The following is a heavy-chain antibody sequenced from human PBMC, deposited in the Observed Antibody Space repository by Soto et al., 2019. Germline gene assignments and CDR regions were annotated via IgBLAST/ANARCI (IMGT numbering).Heavy chain of an antibody. D-gene: IGHD2-15*01. CDR1: GFTFSSYA. J-gene: IGHJ4*02. V-gene: IGHV3-23*01. CDR3: AKRVDGSKRFDY. Sequence: PGGSLRLSSAASGFTFSSYAMSCVRQAPGKGLEWVSAISGSGGSTYYADSVKGRFTISRDNSKNTLYLQMNSLRAEDTAVYYCAKRVDGSKRFDYWGQGTLVTVSS. CDR2: ISGSGGST.